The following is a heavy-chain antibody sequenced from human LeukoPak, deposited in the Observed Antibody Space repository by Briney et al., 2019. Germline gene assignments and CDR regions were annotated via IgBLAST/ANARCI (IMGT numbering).Heavy chain of an antibody. CDR2: ISSSGSTI. CDR3: ARAMVRGVIPY. CDR1: GFTFSSYE. J-gene: IGHJ4*02. D-gene: IGHD3-10*01. V-gene: IGHV3-48*03. Sequence: GGSLRLSCAASGFTFSSYEMNWVRQAPGKGPEWVSYISSSGSTIYYADSVKGRFTISRDNSRNIMNLQTDSLRPEDTALYYCARAMVRGVIPYWDQGTLVTVSS.